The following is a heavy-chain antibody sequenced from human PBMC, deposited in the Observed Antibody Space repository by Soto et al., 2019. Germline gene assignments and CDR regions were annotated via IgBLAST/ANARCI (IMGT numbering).Heavy chain of an antibody. CDR1: GGSISSYY. Sequence: QVQLQESGPGLVKPSETLSLTCTVSGGSISSYYWSWIRQPPGKGLEWIGYIYYSGSTNYNPSLKSRVTISVDTSKNQFSLKLSSVTAADTAVYYCARAPSSYGYWFFDYWGQGTLVTVSS. D-gene: IGHD5-18*01. CDR2: IYYSGST. CDR3: ARAPSSYGYWFFDY. V-gene: IGHV4-59*01. J-gene: IGHJ4*02.